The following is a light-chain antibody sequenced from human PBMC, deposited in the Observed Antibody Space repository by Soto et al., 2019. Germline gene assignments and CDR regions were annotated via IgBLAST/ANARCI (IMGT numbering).Light chain of an antibody. CDR1: SSDVGGYNY. CDR2: DVS. V-gene: IGLV2-14*01. CDR3: SSYTSSSTYV. J-gene: IGLJ1*01. Sequence: QSALTQPASVSASPGQSITISCTGTSSDVGGYNYVSWYHQHPGKAPKLMIYDVSYRPSGVSNRFSGSKSGNTASLTISGLQAEDEADYYCSSYTSSSTYVFGIGTKVTVL.